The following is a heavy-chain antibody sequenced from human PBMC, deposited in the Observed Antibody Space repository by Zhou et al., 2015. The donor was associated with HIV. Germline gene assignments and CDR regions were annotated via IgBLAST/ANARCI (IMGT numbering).Heavy chain of an antibody. CDR1: GYKFISYG. CDR3: ARDRVTSGGSYYFDD. J-gene: IGHJ4*02. V-gene: IGHV1-18*01. D-gene: IGHD3-16*01. CDR2: ISAYNGNT. Sequence: QVQLVQSGVEVKKTGASVKVSCKASGYKFISYGITWVRQAPGQGLEWMGWISAYNGNTNYAQNLQDRITMTKDTSTSTAYMELRSLRSDDTAVYYCARDRVTSGGSYYFDDWGQGTLVTVSS.